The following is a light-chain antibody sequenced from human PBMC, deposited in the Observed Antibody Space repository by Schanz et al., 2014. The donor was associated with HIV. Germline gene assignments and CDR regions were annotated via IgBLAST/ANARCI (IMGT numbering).Light chain of an antibody. V-gene: IGLV2-14*03. CDR3: SSYTSSSTYV. Sequence: QSALTQPASVSGSPGQSITISCTGTSSDIGGYNHVSWYQQHPGKAPKLILYDVDNRPAGVSHRFSGAKSGNTASLTISGLQAEDEADYYCSSYTSSSTYVFGTGTKLTVL. CDR1: SSDIGGYNH. J-gene: IGLJ1*01. CDR2: DVD.